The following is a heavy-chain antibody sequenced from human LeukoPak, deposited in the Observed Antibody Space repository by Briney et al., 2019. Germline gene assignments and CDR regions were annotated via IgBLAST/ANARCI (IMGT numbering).Heavy chain of an antibody. V-gene: IGHV3-23*01. Sequence: PGGPLRLSCAASGFTFSVYAMSWVRQAPGKGLEWVSSISASGGSTYYADSVKGRFTISRDNSKNTLYLQMNSLRAEDTAVYYCAKGRDGYKTYYFDYWGQGTLVTVSS. D-gene: IGHD5-24*01. CDR1: GFTFSVYA. CDR2: ISASGGST. CDR3: AKGRDGYKTYYFDY. J-gene: IGHJ4*02.